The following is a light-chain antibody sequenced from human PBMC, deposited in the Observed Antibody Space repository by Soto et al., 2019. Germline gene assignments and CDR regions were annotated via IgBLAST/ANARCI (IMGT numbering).Light chain of an antibody. V-gene: IGKV3-20*01. CDR3: QQYGSSGT. CDR2: GAS. CDR1: QSVSNNY. Sequence: IVLTQSPGTLSLSPGERATLSCRASQSVSNNYLAWYQRKPGQAPRLLIYGASNRATGIPDRFSGSGSGTDFTLTISRLEPEDFAVYYCQQYGSSGTFGQGTKVDI. J-gene: IGKJ1*01.